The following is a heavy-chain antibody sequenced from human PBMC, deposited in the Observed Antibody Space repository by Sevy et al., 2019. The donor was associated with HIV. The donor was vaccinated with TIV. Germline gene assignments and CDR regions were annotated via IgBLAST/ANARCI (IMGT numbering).Heavy chain of an antibody. CDR1: GFTFSSYA. J-gene: IGHJ5*02. CDR2: ISGRGGST. V-gene: IGHV3-23*01. Sequence: GGSLRLSCAASGFTFSSYAMNWFRQAPGKGLEWVSGISGRGGSTYYGDSVKGRFTISRDNSKNTLFLQMNTLRAEDKAVYYCAKVIGETSDYVYDHWGQGTLVPVSS. CDR3: AKVIGETSDYVYDH. D-gene: IGHD4-17*01.